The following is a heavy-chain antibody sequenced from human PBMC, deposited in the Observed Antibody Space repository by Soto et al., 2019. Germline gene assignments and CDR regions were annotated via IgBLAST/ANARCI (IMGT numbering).Heavy chain of an antibody. Sequence: PGGSLRLSCAASGFTFSSYGMHWVSQAPGKGLEWLAVISYDGINKYYADSVKGRFTISRDNSKNTLYVQMNSLRAEDTAVYYCAKEGDTSMAYYFDYWGQGTLVTV. J-gene: IGHJ4*02. V-gene: IGHV3-30*18. CDR3: AKEGDTSMAYYFDY. D-gene: IGHD5-18*01. CDR2: ISYDGINK. CDR1: GFTFSSYG.